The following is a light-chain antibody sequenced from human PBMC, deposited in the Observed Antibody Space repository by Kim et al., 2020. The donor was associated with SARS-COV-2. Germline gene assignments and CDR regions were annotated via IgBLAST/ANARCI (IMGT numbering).Light chain of an antibody. Sequence: PSVGDRVTITCRASQGISSYLAWYQQKPREAPKLLMYAASTLQSGVPSRFSGSGSGTDFTLTISSLQPEDSATYYCQQLKTYPLTFGGGTKVDIK. CDR3: QQLKTYPLT. V-gene: IGKV1-9*01. CDR2: AAS. J-gene: IGKJ4*01. CDR1: QGISSY.